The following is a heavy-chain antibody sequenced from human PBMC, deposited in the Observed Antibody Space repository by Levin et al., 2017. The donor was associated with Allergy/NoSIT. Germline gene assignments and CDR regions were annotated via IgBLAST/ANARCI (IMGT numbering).Heavy chain of an antibody. CDR3: ARDDYASI. V-gene: IGHV3-74*01. CDR1: GFSLSSYW. J-gene: IGHJ3*02. D-gene: IGHD4-17*01. CDR2: SKYDGSST. Sequence: GESLKISCAAPGFSLSSYWMHWVRQAPGKGLVWVLRSKYDGSSTSYADSVKGRYIPSRDNAKNILSLHMHSLRADETAVYYCARDDYASIRGQGTMVTGCS.